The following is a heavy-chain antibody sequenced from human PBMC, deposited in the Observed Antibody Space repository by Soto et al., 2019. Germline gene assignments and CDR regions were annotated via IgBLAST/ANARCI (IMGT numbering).Heavy chain of an antibody. Sequence: ASVKVSCKVSGYTLTELSMHWVRQAPGKGLEWMGGFDPEDGETIYAQKFQGRVTMTEDTSTDTAYMELSSLRSEDTAVYYCAIQGRKYYYEKQKGGGFDYWGQGTLVTVSS. D-gene: IGHD3-22*01. J-gene: IGHJ4*02. V-gene: IGHV1-24*01. CDR3: AIQGRKYYYEKQKGGGFDY. CDR1: GYTLTELS. CDR2: FDPEDGET.